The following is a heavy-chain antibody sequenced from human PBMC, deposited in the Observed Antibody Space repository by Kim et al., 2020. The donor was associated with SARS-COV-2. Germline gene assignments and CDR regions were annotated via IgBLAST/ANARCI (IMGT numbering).Heavy chain of an antibody. Sequence: ASVKVSCKASGYTFTSYGISWVRQAPGQGLEWMGWISAYNGNTNYAQKLQGRVTMTTDTSTSTAYMELRSLRSDDTAVYYCATGHYGDYGEYYFDYWGQGPLVPVSS. V-gene: IGHV1-18*01. D-gene: IGHD4-17*01. CDR3: ATGHYGDYGEYYFDY. CDR1: GYTFTSYG. CDR2: ISAYNGNT. J-gene: IGHJ4*02.